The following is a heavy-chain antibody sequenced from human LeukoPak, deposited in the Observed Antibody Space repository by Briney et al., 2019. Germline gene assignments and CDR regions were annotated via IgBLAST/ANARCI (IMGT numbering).Heavy chain of an antibody. CDR2: ISGSGGST. D-gene: IGHD2-15*01. J-gene: IGHJ4*02. Sequence: PGGSLRLSCAASGFTFRTYAMTWVRQAPGKGLEWVSAISGSGGSTYYADSVKGRFTISRDNSKNTLYLQMNSLRAEDTAVYYCAISLVSLGYCSGGSCLAFDYWGQGTLVTVSS. V-gene: IGHV3-23*01. CDR1: GFTFRTYA. CDR3: AISLVSLGYCSGGSCLAFDY.